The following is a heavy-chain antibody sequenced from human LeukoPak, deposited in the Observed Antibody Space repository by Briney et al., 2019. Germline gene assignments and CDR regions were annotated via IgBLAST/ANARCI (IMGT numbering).Heavy chain of an antibody. D-gene: IGHD3-22*01. V-gene: IGHV3-66*01. CDR1: GFTVSSNY. Sequence: GGSLRLSCAASGFTVSSNYISWVRQAPGKGLEWISVIYSGGSTYYADSVKGRFTISRDNSKNTVYLQINSLRAEDTAVYYCATSLGDYYDSSGYPLGAFDIWGQGTMVTVSS. J-gene: IGHJ3*02. CDR3: ATSLGDYYDSSGYPLGAFDI. CDR2: IYSGGST.